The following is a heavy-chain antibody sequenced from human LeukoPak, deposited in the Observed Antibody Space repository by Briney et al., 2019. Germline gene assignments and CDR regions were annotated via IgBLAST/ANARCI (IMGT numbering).Heavy chain of an antibody. CDR2: INPSGGST. J-gene: IGHJ5*02. D-gene: IGHD1-14*01. V-gene: IGHV1-46*01. Sequence: GGSLRLSCAASGFTFSSYGMHWVRQAPGQGLEWMGIINPSGGSTSYAQKFQGRVTMTRDTSTSTVYMELSSLRSEDTAVYYCARKASTTGWFDPWGQGTLVTVSS. CDR1: GFTFSSYG. CDR3: ARKASTTGWFDP.